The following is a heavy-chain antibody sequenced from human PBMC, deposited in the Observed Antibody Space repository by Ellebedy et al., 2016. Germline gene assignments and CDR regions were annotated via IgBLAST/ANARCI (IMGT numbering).Heavy chain of an antibody. CDR2: VYYRASP. D-gene: IGHD3-3*01. V-gene: IGHV4-59*01. CDR3: AREFRYDFWRGPLDH. J-gene: IGHJ4*02. CDR1: GGSINNYY. Sequence: GSLRLSXSVSGGSINNYYWSWIRQPPGKGLEWIGYVYYRASPRYNPSLGSRVTVSADTSKNQFSLKVTSVTAADTAVYYCAREFRYDFWRGPLDHWGQGTTVTVSS.